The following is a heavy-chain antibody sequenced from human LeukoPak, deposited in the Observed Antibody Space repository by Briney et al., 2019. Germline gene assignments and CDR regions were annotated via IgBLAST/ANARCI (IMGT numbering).Heavy chain of an antibody. J-gene: IGHJ4*02. CDR2: IRYDGSNK. CDR3: AKDAMTGFDY. D-gene: IGHD3-9*01. V-gene: IGHV3-30*02. CDR1: GFTFSSYE. Sequence: PGGSLRLSCAASGFTFSSYEMNWVRQAPGKGLEWVAFIRYDGSNKYYADSVKGRFTISRDNSKNTLYLQMNSLRAEDTAVYYCAKDAMTGFDYWGQGTLVTVSS.